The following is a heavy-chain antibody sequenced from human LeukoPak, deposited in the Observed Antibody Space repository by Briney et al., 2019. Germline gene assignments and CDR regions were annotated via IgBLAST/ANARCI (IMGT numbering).Heavy chain of an antibody. CDR3: AKDNKRYSYDY. CDR2: ISDDGAKR. CDR1: GFTFNSYG. V-gene: IGHV3-30*18. Sequence: PGGSLRLSCAASGFTFNSYGMHWVRQGPGKGLEWVAVISDDGAKRCYTDSVKGRFTISRDSSKNTLFLQMNSLRVEDTAVYYCAKDNKRYSYDYWGQGTLVTVSS. J-gene: IGHJ4*02. D-gene: IGHD5-18*01.